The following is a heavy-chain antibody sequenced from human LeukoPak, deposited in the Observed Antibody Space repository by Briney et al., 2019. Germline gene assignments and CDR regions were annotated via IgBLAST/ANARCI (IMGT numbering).Heavy chain of an antibody. J-gene: IGHJ4*02. CDR3: TTDTRWELLFDY. D-gene: IGHD1-26*01. CDR2: IKSKSDGGTT. CDR1: GFTVSSNY. V-gene: IGHV3-15*01. Sequence: GGSLTLSCVVSGFTVSSNYMSWVRQAPGKGLEWVGRIKSKSDGGTTDKDAPVKGRFTLSRDDSKNTLYLQMNSLKTEDTAVYYCTTDTRWELLFDYWGQGTLVTDPS.